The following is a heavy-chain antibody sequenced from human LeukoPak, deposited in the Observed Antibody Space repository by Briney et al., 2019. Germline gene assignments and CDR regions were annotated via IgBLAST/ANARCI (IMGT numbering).Heavy chain of an antibody. J-gene: IGHJ3*02. CDR1: GYTFTGYY. D-gene: IGHD5-18*01. CDR3: ATSGYAYAALDI. Sequence: ASVKVSCKASGYTFTGYYIHWVRQAPGQGLEWMGRIHPNSGGTNYAQKFRAWVTMTRDTSISIAYMELSRLRSDDTAVYYCATSGYAYAALDIWGQGTMVTVSS. CDR2: IHPNSGGT. V-gene: IGHV1-2*04.